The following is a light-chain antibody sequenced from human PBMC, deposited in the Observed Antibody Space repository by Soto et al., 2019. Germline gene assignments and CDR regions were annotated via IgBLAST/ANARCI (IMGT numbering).Light chain of an antibody. J-gene: IGKJ1*01. V-gene: IGKV1-17*01. CDR2: AAS. CDR3: LQHNTYPRT. CDR1: QGIRND. Sequence: DIQMTQSPSSLSASVGDRVTITCRASQGIRNDLAWYQQKPRKAPKRLIYAASSLQSGVPSRFSGSGSGTDFTLPISSLQPEDFATYYCLQHNTYPRTFGQGTKVEIK.